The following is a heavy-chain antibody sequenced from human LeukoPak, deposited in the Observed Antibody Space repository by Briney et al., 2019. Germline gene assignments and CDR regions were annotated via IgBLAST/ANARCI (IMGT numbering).Heavy chain of an antibody. J-gene: IGHJ5*02. Sequence: SETLSLTCTVSGGSISSSSYYWGWIRQPPGKGLEWIGSIYYSESTYYNPSLKSRVTISVDTSKNQFSLKLSSVTAADTAVYYCARQTKTWNIGTTENWFDPWGQGTLVTVSS. D-gene: IGHD1/OR15-1a*01. CDR2: IYYSEST. CDR3: ARQTKTWNIGTTENWFDP. CDR1: GGSISSSSYY. V-gene: IGHV4-39*07.